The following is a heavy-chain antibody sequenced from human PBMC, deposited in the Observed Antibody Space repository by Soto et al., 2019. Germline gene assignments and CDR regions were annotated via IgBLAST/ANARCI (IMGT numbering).Heavy chain of an antibody. J-gene: IGHJ2*01. CDR1: EDTFRNYA. V-gene: IGHV1-69*06. CDR3: ASTTYDSSAYYYWYLGL. D-gene: IGHD3-22*01. Sequence: SVKVSCKASEDTFRNYAISWVRQAPGQGLEWMGGIIPIFGTANYAQKFQGRVTITADTSANTVYLELSSLRSEDTAVYYCASTTYDSSAYYYWYLGLWGRGTLVTVSS. CDR2: IIPIFGTA.